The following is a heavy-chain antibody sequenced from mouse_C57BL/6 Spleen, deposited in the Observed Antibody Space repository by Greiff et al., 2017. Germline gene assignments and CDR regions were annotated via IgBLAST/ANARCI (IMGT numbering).Heavy chain of an antibody. CDR3: ARQGPYYGSSYWYFDV. CDR1: GFTFSSYT. D-gene: IGHD1-1*01. CDR2: ISGGGGNT. Sequence: EVKLEESGGGLVKPGGSLKLSCAASGFTFSSYTMSWVRQTPEKRLEWVATISGGGGNTYYPDSVKGRFTISRDNAKNTLYLQMSSLRSEDTALYYCARQGPYYGSSYWYFDVWGTGTTVTVSS. V-gene: IGHV5-9*01. J-gene: IGHJ1*03.